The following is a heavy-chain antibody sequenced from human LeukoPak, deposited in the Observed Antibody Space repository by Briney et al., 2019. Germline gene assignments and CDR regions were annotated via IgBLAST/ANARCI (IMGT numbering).Heavy chain of an antibody. Sequence: ASVKVSCKASGYTFTSYYMHWVRQAPGQGLEWMGWISAYNGNTNYAQKLQGRVTMTTDTSTSTAYMELRSLRSDDTAVYYCARSEQWLVYVYWGQGTLVTVSS. CDR1: GYTFTSYY. CDR2: ISAYNGNT. D-gene: IGHD6-19*01. J-gene: IGHJ4*02. V-gene: IGHV1-18*04. CDR3: ARSEQWLVYVY.